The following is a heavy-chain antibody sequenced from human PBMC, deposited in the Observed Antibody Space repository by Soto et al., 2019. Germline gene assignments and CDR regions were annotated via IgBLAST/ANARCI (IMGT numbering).Heavy chain of an antibody. CDR1: GFTFSSYG. D-gene: IGHD5-12*01. CDR2: IWYDGSNK. J-gene: IGHJ3*02. V-gene: IGHV3-33*01. Sequence: GGSLRLSCAASGFTFSSYGMYWVRQAPGKGLEWVAVIWYDGSNKYYADSVKGRFTISRDNSKNTLYLQMNSLRAEDTAVYYCAREGGYSGYDAFDIWGQGTMVTVSS. CDR3: AREGGYSGYDAFDI.